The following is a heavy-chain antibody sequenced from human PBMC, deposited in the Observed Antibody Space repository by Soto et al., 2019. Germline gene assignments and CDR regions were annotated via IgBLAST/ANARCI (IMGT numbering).Heavy chain of an antibody. V-gene: IGHV3-21*01. CDR3: ARDTSRWLQSPFDY. CDR1: GFTFSSYS. CDR2: ISSSSSYI. J-gene: IGHJ4*02. D-gene: IGHD5-12*01. Sequence: GGSLRLSCAASGFTFSSYSMNWVRQAPGKGLEWVSSISSSSSYIYYADSVKGRFTISRDNAKNSLYLQMNSLRAEDTAVYYCARDTSRWLQSPFDYWGQGTLVTVSS.